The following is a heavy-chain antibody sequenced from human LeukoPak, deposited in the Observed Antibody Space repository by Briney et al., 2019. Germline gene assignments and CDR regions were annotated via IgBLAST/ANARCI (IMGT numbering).Heavy chain of an antibody. CDR2: IYTSGST. CDR1: GASISSGGNF. Sequence: PSQTLSLTCTVSGASISSGGNFWTWIRQPAGKGLEWIGRIYTSGSTNYNPSLKSRVTISADTSKKQFYLKLNSVTAADTAVYYCARDGIEAIDSWDQGTLVIVSS. V-gene: IGHV4-61*02. CDR3: ARDGIEAIDS. D-gene: IGHD1-26*01. J-gene: IGHJ4*02.